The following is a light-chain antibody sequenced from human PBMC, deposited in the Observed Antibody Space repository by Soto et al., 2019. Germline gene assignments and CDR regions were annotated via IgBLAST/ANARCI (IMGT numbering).Light chain of an antibody. CDR2: GAS. J-gene: IGKJ1*01. Sequence: IVMTQSPATLSVSPGERATLSCRASQSITNNYLAWYQQKPGRAPRLLMSGASNRATGIPDGFTGRGSGTDFTLTISRLEPEDFAVYYCHQYGSSPPTFGQGTKVDI. CDR1: QSITNNY. V-gene: IGKV3-20*01. CDR3: HQYGSSPPT.